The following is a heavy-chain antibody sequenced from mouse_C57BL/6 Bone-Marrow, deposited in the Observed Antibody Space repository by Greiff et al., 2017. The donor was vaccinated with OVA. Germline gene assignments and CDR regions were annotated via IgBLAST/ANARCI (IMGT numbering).Heavy chain of an antibody. CDR1: GYTFTSYT. D-gene: IGHD1-1*01. CDR3: ASHYGSSHFDY. V-gene: IGHV1-4*01. J-gene: IGHJ2*01. Sequence: VQLQQSGAELARPGASVKMSCKASGYTFTSYTMHWVKQRPGQGLEWIGYINPSSGYTKYNQKFKDKATLTADKSSSTAYMQLSSLKSEDSAVYYCASHYGSSHFDYWGQGTTLTVSS. CDR2: INPSSGYT.